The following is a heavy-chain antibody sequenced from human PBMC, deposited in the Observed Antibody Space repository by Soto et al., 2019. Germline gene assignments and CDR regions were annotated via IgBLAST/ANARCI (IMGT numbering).Heavy chain of an antibody. J-gene: IGHJ4*02. CDR1: GFTFTTNA. D-gene: IGHD6-19*01. CDR2: ISGSGGST. CDR3: AKDADSSGWLGDLNY. V-gene: IGHV3-23*01. Sequence: GGSLRLSCAASGFTFTTNAMSWVRQAPGKGLEWVSAISGSGGSTYYVDSVKGRFTISRDNSKNTLYLQMNSLRAEDTAVYYCAKDADSSGWLGDLNYWGQGTLVTVSS.